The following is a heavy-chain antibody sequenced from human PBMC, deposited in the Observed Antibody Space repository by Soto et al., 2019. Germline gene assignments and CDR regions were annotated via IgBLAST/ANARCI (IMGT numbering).Heavy chain of an antibody. J-gene: IGHJ4*02. D-gene: IGHD1-26*01. Sequence: PSETLSLTCAVSGYSISSGYYWGWIRQPPGKGLEWIGSIYHSGSTYYNPSLKSRVTISVDTSKNQFSLKLSSVTAADTAVYYCARVLVGATDFDYCGQGTLVTVSS. CDR2: IYHSGST. CDR3: ARVLVGATDFDY. CDR1: GYSISSGYY. V-gene: IGHV4-38-2*01.